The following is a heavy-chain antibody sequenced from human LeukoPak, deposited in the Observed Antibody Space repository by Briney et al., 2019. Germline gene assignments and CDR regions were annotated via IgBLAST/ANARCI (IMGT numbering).Heavy chain of an antibody. CDR2: IYYSGST. CDR3: ARSEIGVVIDYFDY. D-gene: IGHD3-3*01. V-gene: IGHV4-39*07. J-gene: IGHJ4*02. Sequence: SETLSLTCTVSGGSISSSSYYWGWIRQPPGKGLEWIGNIYYSGSTYYNPSLKSRVTMSVDTSKNQFSLKLSSVTAADTAVYYCARSEIGVVIDYFDYWGQGTLVTVSS. CDR1: GGSISSSSYY.